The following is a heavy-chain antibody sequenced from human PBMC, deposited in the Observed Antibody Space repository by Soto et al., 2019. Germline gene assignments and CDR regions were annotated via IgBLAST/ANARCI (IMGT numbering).Heavy chain of an antibody. CDR2: IIPIFGTA. CDR1: GGTFSSYA. CDR3: RVIAVDHYYYYYGMDV. V-gene: IGHV1-69*13. D-gene: IGHD6-19*01. J-gene: IGHJ6*02. Sequence: ASVKVSCKASGGTFSSYAISWVRQAPGQGLEWMGGIIPIFGTANYAQKFQGRVTITADESTSTAYMELSSLRSEDTAVYYCRVIAVDHYYYYYGMDVWGQGTTVTVS.